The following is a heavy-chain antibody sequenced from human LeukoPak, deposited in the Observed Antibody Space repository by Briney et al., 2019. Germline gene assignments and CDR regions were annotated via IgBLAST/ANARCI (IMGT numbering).Heavy chain of an antibody. V-gene: IGHV4-61*02. Sequence: SETLSLTCTVSGGSISGGSYYWSWIRQPAGKGLEWIGRIYTSGSTNYHPSLKSRVTISVDTSKNQFSLKLSSVTAADTAVYYCARDLHYGAIRHWGQGTLVTVSS. D-gene: IGHD4/OR15-4a*01. CDR2: IYTSGST. CDR3: ARDLHYGAIRH. CDR1: GGSISGGSYY. J-gene: IGHJ4*02.